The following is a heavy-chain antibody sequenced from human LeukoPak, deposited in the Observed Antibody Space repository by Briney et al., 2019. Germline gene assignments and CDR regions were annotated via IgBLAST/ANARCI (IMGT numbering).Heavy chain of an antibody. Sequence: ASVKVSCKASGYTFTSYGISWVRQAPGQGLEWMGWISAYNGNTNYAQKFQGRVTMTRDTSISTAYMELSRLRSDDTAVYYCARGSRGCSSTSCPENWFDPWGQGTLVTVSS. CDR1: GYTFTSYG. CDR3: ARGSRGCSSTSCPENWFDP. CDR2: ISAYNGNT. D-gene: IGHD2-2*01. J-gene: IGHJ5*02. V-gene: IGHV1-18*01.